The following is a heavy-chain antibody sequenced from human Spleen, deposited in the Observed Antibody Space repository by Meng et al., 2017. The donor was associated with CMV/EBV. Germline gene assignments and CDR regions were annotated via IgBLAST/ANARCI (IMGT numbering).Heavy chain of an antibody. CDR3: ARDGWSGVKEN. CDR2: ISWNSGSI. Sequence: SLKISCAASGFTFDDYAMHWVRQAPGKGLEWVSGISWNSGSIGYADSVKGRFTISRDNAKNSLYLQMNSLRVEDTAVYYCARDGWSGVKENWGQGTLVTVSS. V-gene: IGHV3-9*01. D-gene: IGHD3-10*01. CDR1: GFTFDDYA. J-gene: IGHJ4*02.